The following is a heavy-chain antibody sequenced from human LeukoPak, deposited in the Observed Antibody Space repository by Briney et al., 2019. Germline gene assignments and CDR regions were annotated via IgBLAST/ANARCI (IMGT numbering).Heavy chain of an antibody. CDR3: AGGLTGYYFPPFDY. CDR2: ISGSGGST. V-gene: IGHV3-23*01. J-gene: IGHJ4*02. D-gene: IGHD3-9*01. CDR1: GFTFSSYA. Sequence: GGSLRLSCAASGFTFSSYAMSWVRQAPGKGLEWVSAISGSGGSTYYADSVKGRFTISRDNSKNTLYLQMNSLRAEDTAVYYCAGGLTGYYFPPFDYWGQGTLVTVSS.